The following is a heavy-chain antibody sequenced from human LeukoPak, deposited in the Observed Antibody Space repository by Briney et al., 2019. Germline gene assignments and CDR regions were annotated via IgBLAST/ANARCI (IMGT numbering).Heavy chain of an antibody. D-gene: IGHD4-17*01. V-gene: IGHV3-13*01. CDR3: ARTTVTTGFDP. J-gene: IGHJ5*02. Sequence: HSGGSLRLSCAASGFTFSSYDMHWVRQATGKGLEWVSAIGTAGDTYYPGSVKGRFTISRDNAKNSLYLQMNSLRAGDTAVYYCARTTVTTGFDPWGQGTLVTVSS. CDR1: GFTFSSYD. CDR2: IGTAGDT.